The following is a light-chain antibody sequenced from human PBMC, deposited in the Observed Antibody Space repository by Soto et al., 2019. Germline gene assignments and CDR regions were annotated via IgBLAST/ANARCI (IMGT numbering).Light chain of an antibody. CDR2: EVN. Sequence: QSALTQPASVSGSPGQSITISCTGTSSDVGGYNFVSWYQQHPGKAPKLMIFEVNNRPSGVSNRFSGSKSGNTASLTISGLQAEDEADYYCSSWTISTTQVLGGGTKVTVL. CDR1: SSDVGGYNF. J-gene: IGLJ2*01. V-gene: IGLV2-14*01. CDR3: SSWTISTTQV.